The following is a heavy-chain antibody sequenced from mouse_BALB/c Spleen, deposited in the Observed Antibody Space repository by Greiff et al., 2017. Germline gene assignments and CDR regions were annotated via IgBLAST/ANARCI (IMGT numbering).Heavy chain of an antibody. D-gene: IGHD1-2*01. CDR3: AREHYYGFFDY. CDR2: IWGDGRT. V-gene: IGHV2-6-7*01. J-gene: IGHJ2*01. CDR1: GFSLTGYG. Sequence: VQVVESGPGLVAPSQSLSITCTVSGFSLTGYGVNWVRQPPGKGLEGLGMIWGDGRTDYNSALKSRLSISKDNSKSQVFLKMNSLQTDDTARYYCAREHYYGFFDYVGQGTTLTVSS.